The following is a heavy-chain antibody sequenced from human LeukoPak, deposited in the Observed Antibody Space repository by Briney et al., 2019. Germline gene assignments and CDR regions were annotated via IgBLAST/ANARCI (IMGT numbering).Heavy chain of an antibody. J-gene: IGHJ4*02. CDR2: IYYSGST. CDR3: ARGQKYRNGYTVTELGSGYFDY. Sequence: PSETLSLTCTVSGGSISSYYWSWIRQPPGKGLEWIGYIYYSGSTNYNPSLKSRLTISVDTSKNQFSLTLSSVTAADTAVYYCARGQKYRNGYTVTELGSGYFDYWGQGTLVTVSS. D-gene: IGHD5-18*01. V-gene: IGHV4-59*01. CDR1: GGSISSYY.